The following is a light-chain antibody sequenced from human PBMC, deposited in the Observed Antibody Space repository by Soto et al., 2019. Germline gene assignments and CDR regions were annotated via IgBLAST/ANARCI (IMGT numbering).Light chain of an antibody. CDR3: QQYGSSPRYT. Sequence: EIVLTQSPGTLSLSPGERATLSCRASQSVSSSYLAWYQQKPGQAPRLLIYDASSRATGIPDRFSGSGSGTDFTLTISRLEPEDFAVYYCQQYGSSPRYTFGQGPKLEIK. CDR1: QSVSSSY. CDR2: DAS. J-gene: IGKJ2*01. V-gene: IGKV3-20*01.